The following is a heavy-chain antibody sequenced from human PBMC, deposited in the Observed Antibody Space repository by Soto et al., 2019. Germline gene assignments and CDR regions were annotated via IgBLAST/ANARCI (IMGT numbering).Heavy chain of an antibody. V-gene: IGHV4-59*01. CDR1: GGSISSYY. J-gene: IGHJ5*02. CDR2: IYYSGST. Sequence: SETLSLTCTVSGGSISSYYWSWIRQPPGKGLEWIGYIYYSGSTNYNPSLKSRVTISVDTSKNQFSLKLSSVTAADTAVYYCARAYCGGDCYDFGWFDPWGQGTLVTVSS. D-gene: IGHD2-21*02. CDR3: ARAYCGGDCYDFGWFDP.